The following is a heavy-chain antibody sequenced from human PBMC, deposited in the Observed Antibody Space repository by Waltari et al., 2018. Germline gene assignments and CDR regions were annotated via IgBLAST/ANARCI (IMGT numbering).Heavy chain of an antibody. CDR1: GFSLNTDGVG. CDR2: IFWNDNK. CDR3: ARRLYGDFTDWYDP. J-gene: IGHJ5*02. V-gene: IGHV2-5*01. D-gene: IGHD4-17*01. Sequence: QITLKESGPTLVKPTQTLTLTCTFSGFSLNTDGVGVGWIRQPPGKALEWLAVIFWNDNKYYSPSLKNRLTITKDTSNRQVVLTVSNMEPVDTATYYCARRLYGDFTDWYDPWGQGTLVTVS.